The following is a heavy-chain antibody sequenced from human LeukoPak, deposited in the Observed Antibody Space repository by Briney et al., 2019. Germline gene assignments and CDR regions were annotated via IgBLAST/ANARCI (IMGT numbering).Heavy chain of an antibody. J-gene: IGHJ4*02. CDR3: ARDFAPAAVDY. CDR2: ITASGTAM. CDR1: GFTFSSYS. D-gene: IGHD6-13*01. V-gene: IGHV3-48*01. Sequence: GGSLRLSCAASGFTFSSYSMNWVRQAPGRGLEWVSHITASGTAMFYADSVKGRFTISRDNAKNSLYLQMNSLRAEDTAVYYCARDFAPAAVDYWGQGALVTVSS.